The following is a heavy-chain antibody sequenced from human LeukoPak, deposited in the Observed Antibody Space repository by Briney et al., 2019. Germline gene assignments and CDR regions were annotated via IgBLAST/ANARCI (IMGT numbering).Heavy chain of an antibody. Sequence: PSQTLSLTCTVSGGSISSADYYWSWIRQPPGKGLEWIGYIYYSGSTDYNPSLQSRVNISVDTSKNQFSLKLSSVTAADTAVYYCARVEAYSFDYWGQGTLVTVSS. CDR2: IYYSGST. D-gene: IGHD3-3*01. V-gene: IGHV4-30-4*01. CDR1: GGSISSADYY. CDR3: ARVEAYSFDY. J-gene: IGHJ4*02.